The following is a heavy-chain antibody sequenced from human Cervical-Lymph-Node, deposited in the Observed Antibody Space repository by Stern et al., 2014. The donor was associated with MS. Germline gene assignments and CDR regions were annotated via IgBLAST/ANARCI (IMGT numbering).Heavy chain of an antibody. Sequence: VQLVQSGPGLVKPSATLSLTCAVSGDSISSAYWWTWVRQPPGKGLEWIGGIYHRGSTNPNPTLQRRVTLSVDTSNNQFSLQLTSGSAADTAVYCCARGGSYSWWDWGQGTLVIVSS. CDR1: GDSISSAYW. V-gene: IGHV4-4*01. J-gene: IGHJ4*02. CDR3: ARGGSYSWWD. D-gene: IGHD1-26*01. CDR2: IYHRGST.